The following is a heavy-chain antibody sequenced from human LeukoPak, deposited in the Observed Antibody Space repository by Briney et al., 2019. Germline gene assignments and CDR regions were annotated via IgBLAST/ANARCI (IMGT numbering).Heavy chain of an antibody. CDR2: INQDGSEI. V-gene: IGHV3-7*01. Sequence: GGSLRLSCAASGFNFNIYWMSWVRQAPGKGLEWVANINQDGSEIYYVDSVKGRLTISRDNAKNTLFLQMNSLRAEDTAVFYCARAGGPHTVDVWGQGTTVIVSS. CDR1: GFNFNIYW. CDR3: ARAGGPHTVDV. J-gene: IGHJ6*02. D-gene: IGHD2-8*02.